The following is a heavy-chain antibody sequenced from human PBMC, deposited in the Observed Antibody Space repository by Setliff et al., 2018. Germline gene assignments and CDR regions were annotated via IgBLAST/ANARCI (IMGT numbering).Heavy chain of an antibody. D-gene: IGHD3-10*01. V-gene: IGHV1-18*01. J-gene: IGHJ6*03. CDR3: ARNRGEVRPGRSDLYYMDV. Sequence: ASVKVSCKPSGYTFTRHGISWVRQAPGQGLEWMGWIGTYNGNTNYAQNFQGRVTMTTDTSTSTAYMELRSLRSDDTAVCYCARNRGEVRPGRSDLYYMDVWGKGTTVTVSS. CDR2: IGTYNGNT. CDR1: GYTFTRHG.